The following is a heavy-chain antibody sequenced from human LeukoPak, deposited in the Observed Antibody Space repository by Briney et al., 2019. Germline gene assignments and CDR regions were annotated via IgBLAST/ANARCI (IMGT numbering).Heavy chain of an antibody. V-gene: IGHV3-30-3*01. J-gene: IGHJ4*02. CDR1: GFTFSSYA. CDR3: ARGLGYVGSSPYYFDY. D-gene: IGHD3-16*01. CDR2: IPYDGSSK. Sequence: GGSLRLSCAASGFTFSSYAMHWVRQAPGKGLEWVAVIPYDGSSKYYADSVKGRFTISRDNSKNTLYLQMNSLRAEDTAFYYCARGLGYVGSSPYYFDYWGQGTLVTVSS.